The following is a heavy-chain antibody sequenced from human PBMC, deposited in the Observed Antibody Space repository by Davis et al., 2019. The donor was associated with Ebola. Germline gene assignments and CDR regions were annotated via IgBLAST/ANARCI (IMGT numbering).Heavy chain of an antibody. Sequence: GESLKISCAASGFTFSSYWMHWVRQAPGKGLVWVSRINSDGSSTSYADSVKGRFTISRDNAKNSLYLQMNSLRAEDTAVYYCARDIYSSSWYLDYWGQGTLVTVSS. D-gene: IGHD6-13*01. V-gene: IGHV3-74*01. CDR3: ARDIYSSSWYLDY. J-gene: IGHJ4*02. CDR2: INSDGSST. CDR1: GFTFSSYW.